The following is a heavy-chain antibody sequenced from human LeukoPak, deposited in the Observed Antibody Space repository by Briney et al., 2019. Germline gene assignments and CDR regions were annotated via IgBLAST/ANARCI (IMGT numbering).Heavy chain of an antibody. D-gene: IGHD2-21*02. Sequence: PGGSLRLSCAASGFTFSSYSMNWVRQAPGKGLEWVSSISSSSSYIYYADSVKGRFTISRDNAKNSLYLQMNSLRAEDTAVYYCARDPLYCGDDCYSGSSDYWGQGTLVTVSS. J-gene: IGHJ4*02. V-gene: IGHV3-21*01. CDR3: ARDPLYCGDDCYSGSSDY. CDR2: ISSSSSYI. CDR1: GFTFSSYS.